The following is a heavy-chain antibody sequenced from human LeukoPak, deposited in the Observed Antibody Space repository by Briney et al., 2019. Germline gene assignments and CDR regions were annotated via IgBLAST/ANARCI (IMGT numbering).Heavy chain of an antibody. J-gene: IGHJ3*02. CDR2: IYYSGST. CDR3: ARLPGSETAFDI. Sequence: SETLSPTCTVSGGSISSYYWSWIRHPPGKGLERIGYIYYSGSTNYNPSLKSRVTMSVDTSKNQFSLRLSSVTAADTAVYYCARLPGSETAFDIWGQGTMVTVSS. CDR1: GGSISSYY. V-gene: IGHV4-59*08.